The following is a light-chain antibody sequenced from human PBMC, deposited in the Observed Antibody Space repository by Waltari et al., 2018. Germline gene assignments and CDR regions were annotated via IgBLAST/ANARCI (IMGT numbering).Light chain of an antibody. J-gene: IGLJ3*02. CDR2: DNN. CDR1: DIGRKD. V-gene: IGLV3-21*02. CDR3: QVWEISRDWV. Sequence: SYVVAQPPSVSVAPGRTARITCGGDDIGRKDVHWYQQMPGQAPVLVVYDNNDRASGIPDRFSGSNSGNTATLTISRGEAGDEADYYCQVWEISRDWVFGGGTKLTVL.